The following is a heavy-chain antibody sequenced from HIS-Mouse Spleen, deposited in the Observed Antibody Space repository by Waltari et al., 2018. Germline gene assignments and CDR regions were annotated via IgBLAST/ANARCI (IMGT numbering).Heavy chain of an antibody. D-gene: IGHD1-1*01. CDR3: ARDLELDAFDI. V-gene: IGHV3-74*01. CDR1: GFTFRSYW. Sequence: EVQLVESGGGLVQPGGSLRLSCAASGFTFRSYWMHWVRQAPGKGLVWVSRSNSDGSSTSYADSVKGRFTISRDNAKNTLYLQMNSLRAEDTAVYYCARDLELDAFDIWGQGTMVTVSS. J-gene: IGHJ3*02. CDR2: SNSDGSST.